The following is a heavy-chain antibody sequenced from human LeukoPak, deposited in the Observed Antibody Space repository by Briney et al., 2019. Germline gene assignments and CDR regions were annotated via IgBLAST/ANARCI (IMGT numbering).Heavy chain of an antibody. CDR3: AREAVAVAGHFDY. J-gene: IGHJ4*02. Sequence: GGSLRLSCAASGFTVSSNYMSWVRQAPGKGLEWVSVVYSGGRTYYADSVRDRFTISKDNSKNTLYLQMNSLRAEDTATYYCAREAVAVAGHFDYWGQGTLVTVSS. V-gene: IGHV3-53*01. D-gene: IGHD6-19*01. CDR1: GFTVSSNY. CDR2: VYSGGRT.